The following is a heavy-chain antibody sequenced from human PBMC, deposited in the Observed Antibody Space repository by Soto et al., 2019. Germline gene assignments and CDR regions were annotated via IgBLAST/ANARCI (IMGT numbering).Heavy chain of an antibody. CDR1: GYTFTSYG. D-gene: IGHD2-15*01. V-gene: IGHV1-18*04. CDR2: ISTYNGNT. Sequence: QVQLVQSGADVKKPGASVKVSCKFFGYTFTSYGIGWVRQAPGQGLAWVGGISTYNGNTKYAEKLQGRVTMTTDTSTSTAYMELRSLRSDDTAVYYCARGYCGGEGCYSGVNAFDIWGQGTMVTVSS. CDR3: ARGYCGGEGCYSGVNAFDI. J-gene: IGHJ3*02.